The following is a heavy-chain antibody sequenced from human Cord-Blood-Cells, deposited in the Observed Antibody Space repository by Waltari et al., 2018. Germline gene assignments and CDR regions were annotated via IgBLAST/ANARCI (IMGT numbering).Heavy chain of an antibody. CDR1: GGSFSGYY. CDR3: ARSPYYYYYMDV. CDR2: INHSGMT. V-gene: IGHV4-34*01. J-gene: IGHJ6*03. Sequence: QVQLQQWGAGLLKPSETLSLTCAVYGGSFSGYYWSWIRPPPGKGLEWIGEINHSGMTNSTPSLKGRVTISVDTSKNQFSLKLSSVTAADTAVYYCARSPYYYYYMDVWGKGTTVTISS.